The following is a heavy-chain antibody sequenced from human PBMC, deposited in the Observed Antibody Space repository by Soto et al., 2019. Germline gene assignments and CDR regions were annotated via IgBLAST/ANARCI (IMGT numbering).Heavy chain of an antibody. V-gene: IGHV1-69*06. CDR3: ARDMTRTVVPYLDF. D-gene: IGHD1-7*01. CDR2: IIPISGAA. CDR1: GGTFSNYV. J-gene: IGHJ4*02. Sequence: QVQLVQSGAEVKKPGSSVKVSCKASGGTFSNYVVNWVRQAPGQGLEWMGRIIPISGAANYAQKFQGRVTITADKTTSTGGMELSSRGAEDTAVYYCARDMTRTVVPYLDFWGQGTLVTVSS.